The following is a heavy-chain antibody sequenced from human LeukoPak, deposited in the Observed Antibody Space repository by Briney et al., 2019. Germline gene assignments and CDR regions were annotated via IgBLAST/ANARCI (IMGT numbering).Heavy chain of an antibody. Sequence: GGSLRLSCAASGFTFSSYAMHWVRQAPGKGLEWVAVISYDGSNKYYADSVKGRFTISRDNSKNTLYLQMNSLRAEDTAVYYCARANDYGDHIARYWGQGTLVTVSS. J-gene: IGHJ4*02. CDR1: GFTFSSYA. V-gene: IGHV3-30-3*01. D-gene: IGHD4-17*01. CDR2: ISYDGSNK. CDR3: ARANDYGDHIARY.